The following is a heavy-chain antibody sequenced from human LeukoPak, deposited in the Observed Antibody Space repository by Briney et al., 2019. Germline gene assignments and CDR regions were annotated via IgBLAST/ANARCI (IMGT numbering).Heavy chain of an antibody. Sequence: PGGSLRLSCAASGFTFGSYSMNWVRQAPGKGLEWVSSISSSSSYIYYADSVKGRFTISRDNAKNSLYLQMNSLRAEDTAVYYCARDGSWGLLDDAFDIWGQGTMVTVSS. D-gene: IGHD3-10*01. CDR2: ISSSSSYI. CDR1: GFTFGSYS. J-gene: IGHJ3*02. CDR3: ARDGSWGLLDDAFDI. V-gene: IGHV3-21*01.